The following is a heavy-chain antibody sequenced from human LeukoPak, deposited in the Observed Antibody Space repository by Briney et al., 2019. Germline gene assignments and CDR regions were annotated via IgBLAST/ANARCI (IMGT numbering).Heavy chain of an antibody. D-gene: IGHD1-7*01. V-gene: IGHV4-4*02. CDR1: GASISTANW. CDR3: ASQQLGLQT. J-gene: IGHJ5*02. Sequence: SETLSLTCAVSGASISTANWWIWVRQPPEKGLEWIGEINHRGATDYNPSLRTRVTMSVDKSKNEFSLNLNSVTAADTAVYYCASQQLGLQTWGQGHLVTVSS. CDR2: INHRGAT.